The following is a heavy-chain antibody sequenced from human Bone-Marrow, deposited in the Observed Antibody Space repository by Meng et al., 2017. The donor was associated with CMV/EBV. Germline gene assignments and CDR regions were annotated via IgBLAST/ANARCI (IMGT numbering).Heavy chain of an antibody. V-gene: IGHV1-46*01. D-gene: IGHD1-14*01. CDR3: ARAYHLYNQVLRFDP. J-gene: IGHJ5*02. Sequence: ASVKVSCKASGYTFTSYYMHWVRQAPGQGLEWMGIISPSGGSTSYAQKFQGRVTMTRDTSTSTVYMELSSLRSEDTAVYYCARAYHLYNQVLRFDPWGQGTLVAVSS. CDR1: GYTFTSYY. CDR2: ISPSGGST.